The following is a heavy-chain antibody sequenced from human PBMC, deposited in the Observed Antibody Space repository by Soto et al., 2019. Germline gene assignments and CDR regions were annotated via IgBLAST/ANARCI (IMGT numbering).Heavy chain of an antibody. D-gene: IGHD1-26*01. V-gene: IGHV3-23*01. CDR2: ISGSGGST. J-gene: IGHJ4*02. CDR1: GFTFSSYA. CDR3: AKDVRDSGSYRPFDY. Sequence: GGSLRLSCAASGFTFSSYAMSWVRQAPGKGLEWVSAISGSGGSTYYADSVKGRFTISRDNSKNTLYLQMNSLRAEDTAVYYCAKDVRDSGSYRPFDYWGQGTLVTVSS.